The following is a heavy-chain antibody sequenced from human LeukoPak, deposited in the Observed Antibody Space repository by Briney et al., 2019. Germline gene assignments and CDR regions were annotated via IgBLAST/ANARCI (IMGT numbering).Heavy chain of an antibody. CDR2: VSAYNGNT. V-gene: IGHV1-18*01. CDR3: ARANPYYYGSGSYIVPDY. Sequence: GASVKVSCKASGYTFTSYGISWVRQAPGQGLEWMGWVSAYNGNTNYAQKLQGRVTMTTDTSTSTDNMELRSLRSDDTAVYYCARANPYYYGSGSYIVPDYWGQGTLVTVSS. CDR1: GYTFTSYG. D-gene: IGHD3-10*01. J-gene: IGHJ4*02.